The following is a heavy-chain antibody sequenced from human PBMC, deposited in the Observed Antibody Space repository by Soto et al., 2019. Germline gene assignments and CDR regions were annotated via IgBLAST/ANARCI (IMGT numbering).Heavy chain of an antibody. J-gene: IGHJ4*02. CDR2: IKEDGSER. D-gene: IGHD2-15*01. Sequence: GGSLRLSCAPPGFTFNTYRMTWVRQAPGKGRDGVANIKEDGSERFYEDSVTGRFTISRDNAKNSLFLQINSLRVEDTAVYYCAREAPALYCHGASCSIPHLAYWGQGTLVTVSS. V-gene: IGHV3-7*01. CDR3: AREAPALYCHGASCSIPHLAY. CDR1: GFTFNTYR.